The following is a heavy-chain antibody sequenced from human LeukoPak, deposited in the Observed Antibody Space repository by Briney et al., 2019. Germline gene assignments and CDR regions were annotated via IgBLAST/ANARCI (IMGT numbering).Heavy chain of an antibody. D-gene: IGHD5-18*01. V-gene: IGHV4-34*01. CDR2: INHSGST. CDR1: GGSVSGYY. Sequence: SETLSLTCAVYGGSVSGYYWSWIRQPPGNWLELMGEINHSGSTNYKTSLKSGSTISVDTSKNQFSLKLSSVTAADTAVYYCASSVDTVSHPTPDDAFDIWGQGTMVTVSS. CDR3: ASSVDTVSHPTPDDAFDI. J-gene: IGHJ3*02.